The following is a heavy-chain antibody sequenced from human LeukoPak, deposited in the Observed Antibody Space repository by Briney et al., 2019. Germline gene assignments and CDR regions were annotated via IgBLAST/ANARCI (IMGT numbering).Heavy chain of an antibody. CDR3: AKDSRRTAQGYFDY. V-gene: IGHV3-23*01. CDR2: ISGSGGST. Sequence: RSGGSLRLSCAASGFTFSSYAMSWVRQAPGKGLEWVSAISGSGGSTYYADSVKGRFTISRDNSKNTLYLQMNSLRAEDTAVYYCAKDSRRTAQGYFDYWGQGTLVTVSS. CDR1: GFTFSSYA. J-gene: IGHJ4*02. D-gene: IGHD2-21*02.